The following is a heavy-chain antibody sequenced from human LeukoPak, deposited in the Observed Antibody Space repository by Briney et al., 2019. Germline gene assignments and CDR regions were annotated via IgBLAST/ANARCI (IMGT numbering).Heavy chain of an antibody. CDR1: GFTFSSYA. J-gene: IGHJ4*02. D-gene: IGHD6-19*01. CDR2: ISYDGSNK. CDR3: AKDSQYSSGNFDY. V-gene: IGHV3-30-3*01. Sequence: GGSLRLSCAASGFTFSSYAMHWVRQAPGKGLEWVAVISYDGSNKYYADSVKGRFTISRDNSKNTLYLQMNSLRAEDTAVYYCAKDSQYSSGNFDYWGQGTLVTVSS.